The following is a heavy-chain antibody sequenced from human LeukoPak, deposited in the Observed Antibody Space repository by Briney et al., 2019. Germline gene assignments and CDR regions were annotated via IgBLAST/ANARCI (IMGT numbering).Heavy chain of an antibody. V-gene: IGHV5-51*01. J-gene: IGHJ5*01. Sequence: GESLKISCKGSGYGFTTYWIAWVRQMPGKGLEWMGMIFPGDFDTRYSPSFQGQVTISADKSINTAYLQWRSLKASDPAMYYCARSSGLYARIASWGQGTLVTVSS. CDR3: ARSSGLYARIAS. D-gene: IGHD2-8*01. CDR1: GYGFTTYW. CDR2: IFPGDFDT.